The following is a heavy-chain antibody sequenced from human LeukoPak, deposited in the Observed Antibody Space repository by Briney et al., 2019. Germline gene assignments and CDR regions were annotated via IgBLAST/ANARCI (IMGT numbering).Heavy chain of an antibody. CDR1: GGSISGSSYY. V-gene: IGHV4-39*07. CDR3: AREGPLIGLPAAIHGEAFDI. J-gene: IGHJ3*02. Sequence: SETLSLTCTVSGGSISGSSYYWGWIRQPPGKGLEWIGSIYYSGSTNYNPSLKSRVTISVDTSKNQFSLKLSSVTAADTAVYYCAREGPLIGLPAAIHGEAFDIWGQGTMVTVSS. D-gene: IGHD2-2*01. CDR2: IYYSGST.